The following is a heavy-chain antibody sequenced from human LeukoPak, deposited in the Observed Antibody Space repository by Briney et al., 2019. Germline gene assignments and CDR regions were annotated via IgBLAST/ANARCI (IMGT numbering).Heavy chain of an antibody. CDR2: IYYRGTA. CDR3: ARGSGSRPFDY. Sequence: SETLSLTCTVSGGSLSDSYWTWIRQPPGKGLEWIGCIYYRGTAYYNPSLRSRVTISVDTSMNQSSLKVTSVTAADTAVFYCARGSGSRPFDYWGQGTLVTVSS. D-gene: IGHD1-26*01. V-gene: IGHV4-59*01. J-gene: IGHJ4*02. CDR1: GGSLSDSY.